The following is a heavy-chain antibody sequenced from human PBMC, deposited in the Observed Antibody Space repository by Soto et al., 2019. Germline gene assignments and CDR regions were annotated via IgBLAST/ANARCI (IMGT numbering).Heavy chain of an antibody. D-gene: IGHD5-18*01. Sequence: GASVKVSCKASGFTFSSYAITWVRQAPGQGLEWMGWIIPNLGTSNSAQKFQGRVTITADESTSTAYMELSSLRSEDTAVYYCAREVYSHGYGYYYYYGMDVWGQGTTVTVSS. CDR1: GFTFSSYA. V-gene: IGHV1-69*11. J-gene: IGHJ6*02. CDR2: IIPNLGTS. CDR3: AREVYSHGYGYYYYYGMDV.